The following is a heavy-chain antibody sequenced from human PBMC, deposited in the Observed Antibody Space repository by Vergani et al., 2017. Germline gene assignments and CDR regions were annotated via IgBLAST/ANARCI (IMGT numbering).Heavy chain of an antibody. CDR3: ARQALYGDYPLGFDY. Sequence: QVQLQESGPGLVKPSQTLSLTCTVSGGSISSGCYYWSWIRQPPGKGLEWIVYIYYSGSTYYTPSLTSLVTISLDTSKNQFSLKLSSVTAADTAVYYCARQALYGDYPLGFDYWGQGTLVTVSS. J-gene: IGHJ4*02. V-gene: IGHV4-31*01. D-gene: IGHD4-17*01. CDR1: GGSISSGCYY. CDR2: IYYSGST.